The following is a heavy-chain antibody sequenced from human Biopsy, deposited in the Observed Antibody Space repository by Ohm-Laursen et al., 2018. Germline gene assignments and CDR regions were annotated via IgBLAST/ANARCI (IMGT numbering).Heavy chain of an antibody. V-gene: IGHV3-23*01. CDR2: INGSGGST. CDR3: ARDLYDFCGGCPFDP. J-gene: IGHJ5*02. CDR1: GFTFSSHA. Sequence: SLRLSRAASGFTFSSHAMSWVRQAPGKGLECVSVINGSGGSTYYANPVKGRFTISRDNSKNTLYLQMNSLRAEDTAMYYCARDLYDFCGGCPFDPWGQGTPVTVS. D-gene: IGHD3-3*01.